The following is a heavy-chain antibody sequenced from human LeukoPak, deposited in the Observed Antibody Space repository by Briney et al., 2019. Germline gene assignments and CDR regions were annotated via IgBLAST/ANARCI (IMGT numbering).Heavy chain of an antibody. D-gene: IGHD3-3*01. Sequence: GGSLRLSCAASGFTFSDYYMSWIRQAPGKGLEWVSYISSSGSTIYYADSVKGRFTISRDNAKNSLYLQMNSLRAEDTAVYYCARDGVRFLEWYYYMDVWGKGTTVTVSS. CDR1: GFTFSDYY. CDR3: ARDGVRFLEWYYYMDV. CDR2: ISSSGSTI. V-gene: IGHV3-11*04. J-gene: IGHJ6*03.